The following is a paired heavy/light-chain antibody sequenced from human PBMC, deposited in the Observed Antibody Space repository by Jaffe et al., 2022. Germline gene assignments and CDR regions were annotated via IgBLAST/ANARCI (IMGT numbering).Light chain of an antibody. CDR3: QQYYGSPWT. V-gene: IGKV4-1*01. J-gene: IGKJ1*01. CDR2: WAS. Sequence: DIVMTQSPDSLAVSLGERATINCKSSQSVLYSTNENSLSWFQQKPGQPPRLLIYWASTRESGVPDRFSGSGSGTDFTLTISNLQAEDVAVYYCQQYYGSPWTFGQGTRVEIK. CDR1: QSVLYSTNENS.
Heavy chain of an antibody. J-gene: IGHJ2*01. V-gene: IGHV4-59*01. CDR3: ARGTLVHAWHVDL. CDR2: MSYRGTS. Sequence: QVQVQESGPGVVQPSESLFVTCTVSDDSMIKNYWTWFRQPPGRGLEWIGYMSYRGTSNYNPSLKSRLTISMDTSINQFSLRLTSATAADTAVYFCARGTLVHAWHVDLWGRGSLVTVSS. CDR1: DDSMIKNY.